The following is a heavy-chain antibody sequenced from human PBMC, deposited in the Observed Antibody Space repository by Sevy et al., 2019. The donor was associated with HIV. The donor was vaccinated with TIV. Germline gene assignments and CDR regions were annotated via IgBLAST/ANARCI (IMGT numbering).Heavy chain of an antibody. CDR3: ARVVAYCGGDCYAGGYFDY. CDR2: ISGSGGSS. J-gene: IGHJ4*02. Sequence: GGSLRLSCAASGLTFSIYAMSWVRQAPGKGLEWVSTISGSGGSSYYADSVKGRFTISRDNSKNTLYLQMNSLRAEDTAVYYCARVVAYCGGDCYAGGYFDYWGQGTLVTVSS. CDR1: GLTFSIYA. V-gene: IGHV3-23*01. D-gene: IGHD2-21*02.